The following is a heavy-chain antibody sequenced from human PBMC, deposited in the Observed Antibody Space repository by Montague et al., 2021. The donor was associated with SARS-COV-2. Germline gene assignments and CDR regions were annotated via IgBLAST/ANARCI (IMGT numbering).Heavy chain of an antibody. CDR1: GGPISSYY. CDR2: IYYSGST. V-gene: IGHV4-59*01. Sequence: SETLSLTCTVSGGPISSYYWSWIRQPPGKGLEWIGYIYYSGSTNYNPSLKSRVTISVDTSKNQFSLKLSSVTAADTAVYYCAGTYYDVWSGFIHYYYMDVWGRGTTVTVSS. J-gene: IGHJ6*03. D-gene: IGHD3-3*01. CDR3: AGTYYDVWSGFIHYYYMDV.